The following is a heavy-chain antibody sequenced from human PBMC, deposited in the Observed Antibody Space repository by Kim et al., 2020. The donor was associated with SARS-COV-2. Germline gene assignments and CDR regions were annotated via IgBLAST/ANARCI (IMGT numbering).Heavy chain of an antibody. CDR1: GGSFSGYY. CDR2: INHSGST. D-gene: IGHD3-10*01. Sequence: SETLSLTCAVYGGSFSGYYWSWIRRPPGKGLEWIGEINHSGSTNYNPSLKSRVTISVDTSKNQFSLKLSSVTAADTAVYYCARGLPALLWFGELLPSWFDPWGQGTLVTVSS. V-gene: IGHV4-34*01. J-gene: IGHJ5*02. CDR3: ARGLPALLWFGELLPSWFDP.